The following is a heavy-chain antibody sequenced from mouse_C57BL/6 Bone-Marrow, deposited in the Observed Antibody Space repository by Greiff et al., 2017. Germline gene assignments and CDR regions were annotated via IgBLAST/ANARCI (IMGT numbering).Heavy chain of an antibody. D-gene: IGHD2-3*01. Sequence: SGAELVRPGASVTLSCKASGYTFTDYEMHWVKQTPVHGLEWIGAIDPETGGTAYNQKFKGKAILTADKSSSTAYMELRSLTSEDSAVYYCTRDGYYEYFDVWGTGTTVTVSS. CDR1: GYTFTDYE. CDR3: TRDGYYEYFDV. V-gene: IGHV1-15*01. CDR2: IDPETGGT. J-gene: IGHJ1*03.